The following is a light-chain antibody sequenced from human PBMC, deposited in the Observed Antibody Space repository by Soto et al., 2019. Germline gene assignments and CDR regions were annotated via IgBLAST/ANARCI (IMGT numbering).Light chain of an antibody. CDR2: DAS. CDR3: QQFNNYPIT. V-gene: IGKV1D-13*01. CDR1: QGISSA. Sequence: AIQLTQSPSSLTASVGDRVTITCWASQGISSALAWYQQKPGKAPKLLIYDASSLESGVPSRFSGSGSGTDFTLTISSLQPEDFATYYCQQFNNYPITFGQGTRLEIK. J-gene: IGKJ5*01.